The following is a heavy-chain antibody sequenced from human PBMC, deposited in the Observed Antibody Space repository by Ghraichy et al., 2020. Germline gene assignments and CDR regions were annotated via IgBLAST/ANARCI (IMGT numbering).Heavy chain of an antibody. CDR1: GGSFSGYY. D-gene: IGHD3-10*01. V-gene: IGHV4-34*01. CDR2: INHSGST. Sequence: LSLTCAVYGGSFSGYYWSWIRQPPGKGLEWIGEINHSGSTNYNPSLKSRVTISVDTSKNQFSLKLSSVTAADTAVYYCARATVRGAGGTYNFDYWGQGTLVTVSS. CDR3: ARATVRGAGGTYNFDY. J-gene: IGHJ4*02.